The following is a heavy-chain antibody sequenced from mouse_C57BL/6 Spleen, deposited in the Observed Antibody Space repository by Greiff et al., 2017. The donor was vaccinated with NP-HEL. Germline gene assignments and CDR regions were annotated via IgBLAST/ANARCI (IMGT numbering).Heavy chain of an antibody. CDR1: GFSLSTSGMG. V-gene: IGHV8-12*01. CDR3: ARSYDYDGGSYWYFDV. CDR2: IYWDDDK. J-gene: IGHJ1*03. Sequence: QVTLKVSGPGILQSSQTLSLTCSFSGFSLSTSGMGVSWIRQPSGKGLEWLAHIYWDDDKRYNPSLKSRLTISKDTSRNQVFLKITSVDTADTATYYCARSYDYDGGSYWYFDVWGTGTTVTVSS. D-gene: IGHD2-4*01.